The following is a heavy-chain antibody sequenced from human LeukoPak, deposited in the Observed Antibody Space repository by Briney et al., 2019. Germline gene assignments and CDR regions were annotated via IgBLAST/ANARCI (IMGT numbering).Heavy chain of an antibody. CDR2: ISYDGSNK. V-gene: IGHV3-30*18. CDR3: ANGDY. Sequence: GRSLRLSCAATGFTFSSYGMHWVRQAPGKGLEWVAVISYDGSNKYYADSVKGRFTISRDNSKNTLYLQMNSLRAEDTAVYYCANGDYWGQGTLVTVSS. J-gene: IGHJ4*02. CDR1: GFTFSSYG.